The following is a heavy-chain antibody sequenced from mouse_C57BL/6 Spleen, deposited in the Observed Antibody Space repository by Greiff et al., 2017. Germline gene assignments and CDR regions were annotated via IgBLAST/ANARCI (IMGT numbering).Heavy chain of an antibody. D-gene: IGHD2-4*01. CDR3: ARREEDYDGGDY. Sequence: VHVKQSGAELVRPGTSVKVSCKASGYAFTNYLIEWVKQRPGQGLEWIGVINPGSGGTNYNEKFKGKATLTADKSSSTAYMQLSSLTSEESAVYFGARREEDYDGGDYWGQGTTLTVSS. V-gene: IGHV1-54*01. CDR1: GYAFTNYL. CDR2: INPGSGGT. J-gene: IGHJ2*01.